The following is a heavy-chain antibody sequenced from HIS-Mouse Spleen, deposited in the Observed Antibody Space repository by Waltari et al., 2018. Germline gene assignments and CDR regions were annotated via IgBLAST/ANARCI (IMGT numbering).Heavy chain of an antibody. J-gene: IGHJ4*02. D-gene: IGHD1-20*01. CDR1: GGSFSGYY. Sequence: QVQLQQWGAGLLTPSETLSLTCAVYGGSFSGYYWSLIRQPPGKGLEWIGEINHSGSTNYNPSLKSRVTISVDTSKNQFSLKLSSVTAADTAVYYCARGRYNIPVYFDYWGQGTLVTVSS. CDR2: INHSGST. CDR3: ARGRYNIPVYFDY. V-gene: IGHV4-34*01.